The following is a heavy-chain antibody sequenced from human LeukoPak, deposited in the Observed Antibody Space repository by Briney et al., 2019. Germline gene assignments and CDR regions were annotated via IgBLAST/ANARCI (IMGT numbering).Heavy chain of an antibody. Sequence: SETLSLTCTVSGGSISSYYWSWIRQPAGKGLEWTGRIYPSGSTNYNPSLKSRVTMSVDTSKNQFSLKLTSVTAADTAVYYCARYSGSSHPYAFDIWGQGTMVTVSS. CDR3: ARYSGSSHPYAFDI. J-gene: IGHJ3*02. V-gene: IGHV4-4*07. CDR1: GGSISSYY. CDR2: IYPSGST. D-gene: IGHD1-26*01.